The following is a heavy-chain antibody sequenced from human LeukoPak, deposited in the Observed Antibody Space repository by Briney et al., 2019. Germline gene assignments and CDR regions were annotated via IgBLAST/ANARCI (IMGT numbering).Heavy chain of an antibody. CDR1: GFTFSDDY. CDR3: ARGEEYSSSSGPVDY. D-gene: IGHD6-6*01. Sequence: PGGSLRLSCAASGFTFSDDYMSWIRQAPGKGLEWVSYISSRCNYTNYADSVKGRFTISRDNAKHSLYLQMNSLRAEDTAVYYCARGEEYSSSSGPVDYWGQGTLVTVSS. V-gene: IGHV3-11*06. J-gene: IGHJ4*02. CDR2: ISSRCNYT.